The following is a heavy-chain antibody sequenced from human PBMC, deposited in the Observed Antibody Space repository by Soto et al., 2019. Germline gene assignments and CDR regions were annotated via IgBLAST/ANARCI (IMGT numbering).Heavy chain of an antibody. CDR3: ARQGPYTHRASDT. CDR2: IHYSGST. D-gene: IGHD2-21*01. Sequence: PSETLSLTCTVSGGSISSSSYYWGWIRQPPGKGLEWIVSIHYSGSTYYNPSLKRRVTISVDTSKSQFSLKLSSVTAADTAVYYCARQGPYTHRASDTWGQGTLVTLSS. CDR1: GGSISSSSYY. V-gene: IGHV4-39*01. J-gene: IGHJ5*02.